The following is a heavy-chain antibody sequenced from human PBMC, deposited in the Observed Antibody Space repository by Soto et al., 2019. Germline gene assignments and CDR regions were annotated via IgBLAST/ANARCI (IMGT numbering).Heavy chain of an antibody. CDR2: ISGSGGST. V-gene: IGHV3-23*01. CDR1: GFTFSSYA. Sequence: EVQLLESGGGFVQPGGSLRLSCAPSGFTFSSYAMSWVRQAPGKGLEWVSVISGSGGSTYYADSVKGRFTISRDNSKNTLYLQMNSLRAEDTAVYYCARDGRDARHWGQGTLVNVSS. J-gene: IGHJ4*02. CDR3: ARDGRDARH. D-gene: IGHD1-26*01.